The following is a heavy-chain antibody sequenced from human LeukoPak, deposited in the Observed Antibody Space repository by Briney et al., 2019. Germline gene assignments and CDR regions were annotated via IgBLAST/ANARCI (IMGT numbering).Heavy chain of an antibody. Sequence: GGCLRLSLAASRFTLSMYCMNWGRPAPGKGPEWISYISSSSDAIYYPDSVRGRFTISRDNAKNSLYLQMNSLRDEDTAVYYCARAMRSGYDYWGQGTLVTVSS. CDR1: RFTLSMYC. CDR3: ARAMRSGYDY. CDR2: ISSSSDAI. D-gene: IGHD5-12*01. V-gene: IGHV3-48*02. J-gene: IGHJ4*02.